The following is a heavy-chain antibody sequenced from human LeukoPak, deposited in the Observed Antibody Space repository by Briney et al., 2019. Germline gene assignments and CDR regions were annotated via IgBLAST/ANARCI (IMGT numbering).Heavy chain of an antibody. CDR1: GFTFSSYA. CDR3: ARMRAVGATKKFDY. CDR2: ISGSGGST. J-gene: IGHJ4*02. D-gene: IGHD1-26*01. V-gene: IGHV3-23*01. Sequence: PGGSLRLSCAASGFTFSSYAMSWVRQAPGKGLEWVSAISGSGGSTYYADSVKGRFTISRDNTKNSLYLQVNSLRAEDTAVYYCARMRAVGATKKFDYWGQGTLVTVSS.